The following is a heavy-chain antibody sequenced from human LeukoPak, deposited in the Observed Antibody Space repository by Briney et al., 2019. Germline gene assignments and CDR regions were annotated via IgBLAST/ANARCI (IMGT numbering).Heavy chain of an antibody. Sequence: SETLSLTCAVYGGSFSGYYWSWIRQPPGKGLEWIGEINHSGSTNYNPSLKSRVTISVDTSKNQFSLKLSSVTAADTAMYYCARLYYYGSGSTRYYYYYYMDVWGKGTTVTVSS. V-gene: IGHV4-34*01. CDR1: GGSFSGYY. D-gene: IGHD3-10*01. CDR2: INHSGST. J-gene: IGHJ6*03. CDR3: ARLYYYGSGSTRYYYYYYMDV.